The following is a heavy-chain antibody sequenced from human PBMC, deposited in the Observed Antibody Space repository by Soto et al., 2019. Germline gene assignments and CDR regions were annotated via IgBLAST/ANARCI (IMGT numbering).Heavy chain of an antibody. Sequence: EVQLVESGGGLVQPGRSLRLSCAASGFTFDDYAMHWVRQAPGKGLEWVSGISWNSGSIGYADSVKGRFTISRDNAKNSLYLQMNSLRAEDTALYYCAKASYPYGDYIPLGMDVWGQGTTVTVSS. CDR2: ISWNSGSI. CDR1: GFTFDDYA. J-gene: IGHJ6*02. CDR3: AKASYPYGDYIPLGMDV. V-gene: IGHV3-9*01. D-gene: IGHD4-17*01.